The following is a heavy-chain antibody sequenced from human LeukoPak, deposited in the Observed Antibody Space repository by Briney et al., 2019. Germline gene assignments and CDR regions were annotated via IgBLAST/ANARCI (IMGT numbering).Heavy chain of an antibody. CDR2: ISSSSSYI. CDR3: ARDGRLRGFNSFDY. Sequence: PGGSLRLSCAASGFTFSSYSMNWVRQAPGKGLEWVSSISSSSSYIYYADSVKGRFTISRDNAKNSLYLQMNSLRAEDTAVYYCARDGRLRGFNSFDYWGQGTLVTVSS. D-gene: IGHD5-12*01. CDR1: GFTFSSYS. J-gene: IGHJ4*02. V-gene: IGHV3-21*01.